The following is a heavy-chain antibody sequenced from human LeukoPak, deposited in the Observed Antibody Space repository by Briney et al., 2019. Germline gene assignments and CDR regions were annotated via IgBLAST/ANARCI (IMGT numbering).Heavy chain of an antibody. D-gene: IGHD3-10*01. Sequence: SETLSLTCAVYGGSSSGYYWSWIRQPPGKGLEWIGEINHSGSTNYNPSLKSRVTISVDTSKNQFSLKLSSVTAADTAVYYCARVSKVYRGVIGNWGQGTLVTVSS. CDR1: GGSSSGYY. CDR3: ARVSKVYRGVIGN. CDR2: INHSGST. J-gene: IGHJ4*02. V-gene: IGHV4-34*01.